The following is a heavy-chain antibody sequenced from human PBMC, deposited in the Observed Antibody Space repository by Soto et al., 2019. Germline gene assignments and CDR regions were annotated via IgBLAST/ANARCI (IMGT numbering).Heavy chain of an antibody. D-gene: IGHD3-22*01. CDR1: SGSISIGGYY. CDR2: IYYSGST. CDR3: ATDPANDSSRYTTGDY. V-gene: IGHV4-31*11. Sequence: TLSPTCAVFSGSISIGGYYLSCIRQHLWNGLGLSGCIYYSGSTYYNPPLKSRVTISVDTSKNQSCLKLSPVNTADTAVYYCATDPANDSSRYTTGDYWGQGTLVTVSS. J-gene: IGHJ4*02.